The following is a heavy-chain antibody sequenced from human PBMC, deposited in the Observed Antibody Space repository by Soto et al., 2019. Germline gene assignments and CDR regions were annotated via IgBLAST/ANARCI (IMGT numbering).Heavy chain of an antibody. Sequence: ASVKVSCKASGYTFTSYGISWVRQAPGQGLEWMGWISAYNGNTNYAQKLQGRVTMTTDTSTSTAYMELRSLRSDDTAVYYCAREPADTAMVIYYYYYGMDVWGQGXTVTVYS. V-gene: IGHV1-18*01. CDR2: ISAYNGNT. CDR1: GYTFTSYG. J-gene: IGHJ6*02. D-gene: IGHD5-18*01. CDR3: AREPADTAMVIYYYYYGMDV.